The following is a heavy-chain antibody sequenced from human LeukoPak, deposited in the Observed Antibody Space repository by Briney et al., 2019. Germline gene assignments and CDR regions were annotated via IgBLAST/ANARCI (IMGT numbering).Heavy chain of an antibody. Sequence: GTSVKVSCKASGFTFTSSAMQWVRQPRGQRLEWIGWIVVGSGNTNYAQKFQERVTITRDMSTSTAYMELSSLRSEDTAVYYCAAAVRDRGYSGYVVYYYYGMDVWGQGTTVTVSS. CDR1: GFTFTSSA. D-gene: IGHD5-12*01. J-gene: IGHJ6*02. V-gene: IGHV1-58*02. CDR2: IVVGSGNT. CDR3: AAAVRDRGYSGYVVYYYYGMDV.